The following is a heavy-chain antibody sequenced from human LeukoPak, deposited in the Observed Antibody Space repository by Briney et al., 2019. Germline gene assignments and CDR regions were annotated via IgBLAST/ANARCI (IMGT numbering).Heavy chain of an antibody. CDR1: GFTFSSYS. V-gene: IGHV3-21*01. D-gene: IGHD1-1*01. Sequence: PGGSLRLSCAASGFTFSSYSMNWVRQAPGKGLEWVSSISSSSSYIYYADSVKGRFTISRDNAKNSLYLQMNSLRAEDTAVYYCARGWNDNTVGPFLDYWGQGTLVTVSS. J-gene: IGHJ4*02. CDR3: ARGWNDNTVGPFLDY. CDR2: ISSSSSYI.